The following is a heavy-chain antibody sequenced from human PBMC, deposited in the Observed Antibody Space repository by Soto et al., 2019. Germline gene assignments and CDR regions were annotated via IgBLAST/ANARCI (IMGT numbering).Heavy chain of an antibody. CDR3: ARESNRSYRMDV. V-gene: IGHV3-33*01. CDR2: IWYDGSNK. CDR1: GFTFSSYG. Sequence: GGSLRLSCAASGFTFSSYGMHWVRQAPGKGLEWVAVIWYDGSNKYYADSVKGRFTISRDNSKNTLYLQMNSLRAEDTAVYYCARESNRSYRMDVWGQGISVTVSS. J-gene: IGHJ6*02.